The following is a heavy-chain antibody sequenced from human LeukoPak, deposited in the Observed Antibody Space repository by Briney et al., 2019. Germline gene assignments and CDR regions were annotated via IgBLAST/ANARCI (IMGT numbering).Heavy chain of an antibody. D-gene: IGHD1-26*01. CDR2: ISSSSPYI. Sequence: PGGSLRLSCAASGFTFSDYTMNWVRQAPGKGLEWVSSISSSSPYISYTNSVEGRFTISRDNAKNSLYLQMNSLRAEDTAVYYCAKDWSYQGNYYYMDVWGKGTTVTISS. CDR3: AKDWSYQGNYYYMDV. J-gene: IGHJ6*03. CDR1: GFTFSDYT. V-gene: IGHV3-21*01.